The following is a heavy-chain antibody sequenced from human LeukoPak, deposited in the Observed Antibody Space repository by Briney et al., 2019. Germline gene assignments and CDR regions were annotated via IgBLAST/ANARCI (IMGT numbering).Heavy chain of an antibody. Sequence: SGTLSLTCAVYGGSFSGYYWSWIRQPPGKGLEWIGEINHSGSTNYNPSLKSRVTISVDTSKDQFSLKLSSVTAADTAVYYCARGIKGYYGSGSYYKSNYYYYMDVWGKGTTVTVSS. D-gene: IGHD3-10*01. CDR1: GGSFSGYY. CDR2: INHSGST. CDR3: ARGIKGYYGSGSYYKSNYYYYMDV. V-gene: IGHV4-34*01. J-gene: IGHJ6*03.